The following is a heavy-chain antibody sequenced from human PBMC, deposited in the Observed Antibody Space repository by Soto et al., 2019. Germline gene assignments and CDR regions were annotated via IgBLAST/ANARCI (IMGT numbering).Heavy chain of an antibody. CDR2: IYYSGST. V-gene: IGHV4-39*01. CDR3: ARQGTIVVVTAIAPFDY. Sequence: QLQLQESGPGLVKPSETLSLTCTVSGGSISSSSYYWGWIRQPPGKGLEWIGSIYYSGSTYYNPSLKSRVTISVDTSKNQSSLKLGSVTAADTAVYYCARQGTIVVVTAIAPFDYWGQGTLVTVSS. J-gene: IGHJ4*02. D-gene: IGHD2-21*02. CDR1: GGSISSSSYY.